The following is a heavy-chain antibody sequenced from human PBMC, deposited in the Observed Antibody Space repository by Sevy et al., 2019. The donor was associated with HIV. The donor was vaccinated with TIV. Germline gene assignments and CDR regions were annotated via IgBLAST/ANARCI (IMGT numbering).Heavy chain of an antibody. J-gene: IGHJ6*03. D-gene: IGHD6-13*01. Sequence: GGSLRLSCAASGFTFSSYWMHWVRQAPGKGLVWVSRINSDGSSTSYADSVKGRFTISRDNAKNTLYLQMNSLRAEETAVYYCARVGIAAAGDYYYYMDVWGKGTTVTVSS. CDR2: INSDGSST. CDR3: ARVGIAAAGDYYYYMDV. CDR1: GFTFSSYW. V-gene: IGHV3-74*01.